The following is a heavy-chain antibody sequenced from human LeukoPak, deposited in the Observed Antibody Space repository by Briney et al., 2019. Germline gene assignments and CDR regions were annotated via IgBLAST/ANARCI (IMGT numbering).Heavy chain of an antibody. J-gene: IGHJ6*03. D-gene: IGHD3-16*02. CDR3: ARDLSYHDHTWGSYRYYYMDV. CDR2: IKQDGSEK. Sequence: SGGSLRLSCAASGFSFNTYWMSWVRQAPGKGLEWVANIKQDGSEKYYVDSVKGRFTISRDDAKNSLSLQMDSLRAEDTAVYYCARDLSYHDHTWGSYRYYYMDVWGQRDHGHRLL. CDR1: GFSFNTYW. V-gene: IGHV3-7*01.